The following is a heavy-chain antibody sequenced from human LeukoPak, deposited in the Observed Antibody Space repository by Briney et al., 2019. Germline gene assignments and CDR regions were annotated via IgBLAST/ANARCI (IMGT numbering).Heavy chain of an antibody. J-gene: IGHJ3*01. CDR3: TKAVGGGRDAYDV. CDR1: RITFRHHA. CDR2: IFDSGAPS. D-gene: IGHD3-16*01. Sequence: PGGSLRLSCVASRITFRHHAMNWVRQSPGKGLEWVSSIFDSGAPSYYADSVKGRFTISRDNSRNTFYLQMENLRAEDSATYYCTKAVGGGRDAYDVWGQGTRVIVS. V-gene: IGHV3-23*01.